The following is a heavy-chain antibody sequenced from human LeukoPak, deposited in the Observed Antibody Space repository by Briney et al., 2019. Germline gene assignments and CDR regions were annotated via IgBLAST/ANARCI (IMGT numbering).Heavy chain of an antibody. Sequence: ASVKVSCKASGYTVTGYYMHWVGQAPGQRLEWMGWINPNSGGTNYAQKFQGRVTMTRDTSITTAYLELSSLRSDDTAVYYCAGGDDYGGNSIFYWGQGTLVTVSS. D-gene: IGHD4-23*01. CDR1: GYTVTGYY. CDR2: INPNSGGT. V-gene: IGHV1-2*02. J-gene: IGHJ4*02. CDR3: AGGDDYGGNSIFY.